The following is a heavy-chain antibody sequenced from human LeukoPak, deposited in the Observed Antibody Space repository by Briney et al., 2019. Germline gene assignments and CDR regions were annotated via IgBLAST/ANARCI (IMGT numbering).Heavy chain of an antibody. CDR3: SNYGSGSYLKDPFDH. J-gene: IGHJ4*02. D-gene: IGHD3-10*01. CDR2: ITKDSDII. V-gene: IGHV3-48*01. Sequence: PGGSLRLSCEASGSFFGGHAMNWLRQAPGKGLKWISFITKDSDIIHYAESVEGRFTVSRDNAKNSLYLQMNSLRVEDTAVYYSSNYGSGSYLKDPFDHWGKGSVVTVSS. CDR1: GSFFGGHA.